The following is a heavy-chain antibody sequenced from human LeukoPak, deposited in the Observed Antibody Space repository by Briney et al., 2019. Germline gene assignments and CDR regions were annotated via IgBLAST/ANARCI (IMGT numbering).Heavy chain of an antibody. CDR1: GGSFSGYY. D-gene: IGHD3-22*01. CDR2: INHSGST. J-gene: IGHJ4*02. CDR3: AKCPGSDSSASPHFGS. V-gene: IGHV4-34*01. Sequence: ASETLSLTCAVYGGSFSGYYWSWIRQPPGKGLEWIGEINHSGSTNYNPSLKSRVTLSVDTSKDQFSLKLGSVTAADTAVYYFAKCPGSDSSASPHFGSWGQGTLVTVSS.